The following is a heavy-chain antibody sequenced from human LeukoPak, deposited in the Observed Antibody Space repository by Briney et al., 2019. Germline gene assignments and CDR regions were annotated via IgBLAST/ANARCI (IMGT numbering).Heavy chain of an antibody. V-gene: IGHV4-59*01. CDR3: AKAAGYSTIYWFDP. CDR2: IYYSGST. D-gene: IGHD6-13*01. J-gene: IGHJ5*02. CDR1: GGSISSYY. Sequence: SETLSLTCTVSGGSISSYYWSWIRQPPGKGLEWIGYIYYSGSTNYNPSLKSRVTMSVDTSNNQFSLKLNSVTAADTAVYYCAKAAGYSTIYWFDPWGQGTLVTVSS.